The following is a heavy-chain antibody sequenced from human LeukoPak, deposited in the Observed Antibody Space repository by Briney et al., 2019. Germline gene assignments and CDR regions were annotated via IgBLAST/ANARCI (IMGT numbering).Heavy chain of an antibody. Sequence: GGSLRLSCAASGFIVSSNYMSWVRQAPGKGLEWVSVIYSGGSTYYADSVKGRFTISRDNSKNTVYLQMNSLRAEDTAVYYCARGIASATSYYFDYWGQGTLVTVSS. V-gene: IGHV3-53*01. CDR1: GFIVSSNY. CDR3: ARGIASATSYYFDY. D-gene: IGHD6-13*01. J-gene: IGHJ4*02. CDR2: IYSGGST.